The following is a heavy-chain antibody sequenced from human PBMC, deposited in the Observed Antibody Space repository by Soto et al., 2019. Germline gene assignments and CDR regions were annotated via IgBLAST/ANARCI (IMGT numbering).Heavy chain of an antibody. CDR3: ARASSGSYYYYGMDV. CDR2: IYYSGST. V-gene: IGHV4-61*01. Sequence: QVQLQESGTGLVKPSETLSLTSTVSGGSVSSGSYYWSWLRQPPGKGLEWIGYIYYSGSTHHNLSLKSRVTIAVDTSKNQFSLKLSSVTAADTAVYYCARASSGSYYYYGMDVWGQGTTVTVSS. D-gene: IGHD1-26*01. J-gene: IGHJ6*02. CDR1: GGSVSSGSYY.